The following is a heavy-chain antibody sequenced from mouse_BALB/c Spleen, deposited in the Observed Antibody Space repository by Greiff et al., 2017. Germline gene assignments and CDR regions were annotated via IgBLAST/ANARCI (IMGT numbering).Heavy chain of an antibody. J-gene: IGHJ2*01. Sequence: EVQLVESGGGLVKPGGSLKLSCAASGFTFSSYAMSWVRQTPEKRLEWVATISSGGSYTYYPDSVKGRFTISRDNAKNTLYLQMSSLRSEDTAMYYCARHKGYYGSSYAYWGQGTTLTVSS. V-gene: IGHV5-9-3*01. CDR2: ISSGGSYT. CDR1: GFTFSSYA. CDR3: ARHKGYYGSSYAY. D-gene: IGHD1-1*01.